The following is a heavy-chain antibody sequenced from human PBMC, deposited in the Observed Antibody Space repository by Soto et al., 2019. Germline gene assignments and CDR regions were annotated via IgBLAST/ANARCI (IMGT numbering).Heavy chain of an antibody. CDR2: ISWNSGSI. J-gene: IGHJ2*01. Sequence: GGSLRLSCAASGFTFDDYAMHWVRQTPGKGLEWVSGISWNSGSIGYADSVKGRFTISRDNAKNSLYLQMNSLRAEDTALYYCAKVHRGYRSTFDLWGRGTLVTVSS. CDR3: AKVHRGYRSTFDL. V-gene: IGHV3-9*01. CDR1: GFTFDDYA. D-gene: IGHD5-18*01.